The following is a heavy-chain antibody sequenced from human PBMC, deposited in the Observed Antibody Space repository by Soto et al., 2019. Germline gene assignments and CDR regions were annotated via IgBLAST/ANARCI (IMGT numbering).Heavy chain of an antibody. CDR3: ARPRVQLRLNWFDP. D-gene: IGHD5-18*01. Sequence: GGSLRLSCAASGFTFSSYAMSWVRQAPGKGLEWVSAISGSGGSTYYADSVKGRFTISRDNSKNTLYLQMNSLRAEDTAVYYCARPRVQLRLNWFDPWGQGTLVTVSS. J-gene: IGHJ5*02. CDR2: ISGSGGST. CDR1: GFTFSSYA. V-gene: IGHV3-23*01.